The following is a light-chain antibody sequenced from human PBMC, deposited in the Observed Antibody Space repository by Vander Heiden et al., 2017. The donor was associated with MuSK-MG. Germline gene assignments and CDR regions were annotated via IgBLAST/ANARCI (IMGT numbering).Light chain of an antibody. CDR1: QRIVSGSDNKNR. CDR2: WAS. CDR3: QQYYSAPDT. Sequence: DIVMTQSPASLAVSLGERATINCKPSQRIVSGSDNKNRLAWYQQKPGQPPKLLIYWASTRESGVPDRFSGSGSGTDFTLTISSLQAEDVAVYYCQQYYSAPDTFGQGTRLEIK. J-gene: IGKJ2*01. V-gene: IGKV4-1*01.